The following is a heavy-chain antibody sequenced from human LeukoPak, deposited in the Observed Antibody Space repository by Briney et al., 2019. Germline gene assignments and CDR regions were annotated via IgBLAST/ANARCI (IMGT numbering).Heavy chain of an antibody. Sequence: GRSLRLSCAASGFTFSSYSMNWVRQAPGKGVEWVSYISSSSSTIYYADSVKGRFTISRDNAKNSLYLQMNSLRAEDTAVYYCARVQGHPPNGLDIWGQGTMVTVSS. D-gene: IGHD2-8*01. CDR3: ARVQGHPPNGLDI. CDR2: ISSSSSTI. V-gene: IGHV3-48*01. J-gene: IGHJ3*02. CDR1: GFTFSSYS.